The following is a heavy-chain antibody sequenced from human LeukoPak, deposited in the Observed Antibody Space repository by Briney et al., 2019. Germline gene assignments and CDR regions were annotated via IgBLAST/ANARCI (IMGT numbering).Heavy chain of an antibody. D-gene: IGHD2-2*01. V-gene: IGHV3-48*01. CDR3: ARQVVPAALDP. CDR2: HSFSDTPI. CDR1: GFIFSSYS. J-gene: IGHJ5*02. Sequence: GGSLRLSCVASGFIFSSYSMNWVRRAPGKGLDWISYHSFSDTPIVYADSVKGRFTISRDNSKNTLYLQMNSLRAEDTAVYYCARQVVPAALDPWGQGTLVTVSS.